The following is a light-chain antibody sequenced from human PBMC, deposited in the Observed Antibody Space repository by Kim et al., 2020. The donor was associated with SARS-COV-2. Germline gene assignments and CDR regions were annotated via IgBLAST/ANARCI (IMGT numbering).Light chain of an antibody. CDR3: GTWDDSLSSVV. CDR1: SSNIGNNY. CDR2: DNN. J-gene: IGLJ2*01. Sequence: QSVLTQPPSVSAAPGQKVTISCSGSSSNIGNNYVSWYQQLPGTAPKLLIYDNNKRPSGIPDRFSGSTSGTSATLGITGLQTGDEADYYCGTWDDSLSSVVFRGGTQLTVL. V-gene: IGLV1-51*01.